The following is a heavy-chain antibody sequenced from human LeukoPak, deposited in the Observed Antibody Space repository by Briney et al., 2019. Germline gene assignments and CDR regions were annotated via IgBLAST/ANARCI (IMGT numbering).Heavy chain of an antibody. Sequence: PSETLSLTCTVSGGSISSYYWSWIRQPPGKGLEWIGYIYYSGSTNYNPSLMSRVTISVDTSKNQFSLKLSSVTAADTAVYYCARDSHRSEYYDFWTHYYYYGMDVWGQGTTVTVSS. CDR1: GGSISSYY. CDR3: ARDSHRSEYYDFWTHYYYYGMDV. J-gene: IGHJ6*02. CDR2: IYYSGST. V-gene: IGHV4-59*01. D-gene: IGHD3-3*01.